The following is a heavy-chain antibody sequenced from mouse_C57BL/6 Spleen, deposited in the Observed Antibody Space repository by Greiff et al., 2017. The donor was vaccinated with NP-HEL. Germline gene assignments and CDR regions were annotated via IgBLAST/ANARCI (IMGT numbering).Heavy chain of an antibody. V-gene: IGHV14-4*01. D-gene: IGHD1-1*01. CDR3: TTGSRGGYFDV. J-gene: IGHJ1*03. Sequence: VQLQQSGAELVRPGASVKLSCTASGFNIKDDYMHWVKQRPEQGLEWIGWIDPENGDTEYASKFQGKATITADTSSNTAYLQLSSLTSEDTAVYYCTTGSRGGYFDVWGTGTTVTVSS. CDR2: IDPENGDT. CDR1: GFNIKDDY.